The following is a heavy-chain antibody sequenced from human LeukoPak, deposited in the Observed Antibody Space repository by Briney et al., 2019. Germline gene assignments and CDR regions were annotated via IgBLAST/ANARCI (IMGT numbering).Heavy chain of an antibody. D-gene: IGHD1-26*01. CDR2: ISYSGST. J-gene: IGHJ4*02. V-gene: IGHV4-59*01. Sequence: SETLSLTCAVYGGSFSGYYWSWIRQPPGKGLEWIGYISYSGSTNYNPSLKSRVTISVDTSKNQFSLKLRSVTAADTAVYYCARGEVGPTTDFDYWGQGILVTVSS. CDR1: GGSFSGYY. CDR3: ARGEVGPTTDFDY.